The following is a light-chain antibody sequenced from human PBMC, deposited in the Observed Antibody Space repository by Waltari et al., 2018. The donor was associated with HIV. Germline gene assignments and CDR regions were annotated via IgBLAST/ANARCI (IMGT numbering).Light chain of an antibody. CDR3: SSYAGSNTDVV. CDR1: SSDVGGYNY. J-gene: IGLJ2*01. Sequence: QSALTQPPSASGSPGQSVTISCTGTSSDVGGYNYVPWYQQHPGKAPKRMIYEVSKRPSGVPDRFSGSKSGNTASLTVSGLQAEDEADYYCSSYAGSNTDVVFGGGTKLTVL. CDR2: EVS. V-gene: IGLV2-8*01.